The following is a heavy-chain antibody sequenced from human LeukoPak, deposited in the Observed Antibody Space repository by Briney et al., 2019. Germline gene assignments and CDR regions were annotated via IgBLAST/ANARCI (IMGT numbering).Heavy chain of an antibody. D-gene: IGHD3-22*01. CDR3: AREDSSGYYYVGAFDY. J-gene: IGHJ4*02. CDR2: IIPIFGTA. CDR1: GGTFSSYA. Sequence: SVKVSCKASGGTFSSYAISWVRQAPGRGLEWMGRIIPIFGTANYAQKFQGRVTITTDESTSTAYMELSSLRSEDTAVYYCAREDSSGYYYVGAFDYWGQGTLVTVSS. V-gene: IGHV1-69*05.